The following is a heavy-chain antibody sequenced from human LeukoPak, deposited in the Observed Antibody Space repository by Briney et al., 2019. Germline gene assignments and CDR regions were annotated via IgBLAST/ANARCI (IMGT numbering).Heavy chain of an antibody. V-gene: IGHV4-30-2*01. J-gene: IGHJ4*02. Sequence: SQTLSLTCTVSGGSISSGGYYWSWIRQPPGKGLEWIGYIYHTGSTNYNLSLKSRVTMSLDTSKKQFSLKLSSVTAADTAVYYCTFGGDLDYWGQGTLVTVSS. D-gene: IGHD3-16*01. CDR2: IYHTGST. CDR1: GGSISSGGYY. CDR3: TFGGDLDY.